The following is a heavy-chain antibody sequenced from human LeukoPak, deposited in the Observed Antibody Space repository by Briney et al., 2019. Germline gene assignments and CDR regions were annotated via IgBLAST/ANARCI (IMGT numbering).Heavy chain of an antibody. CDR1: GFTFSTYW. CDR3: ARSTVISGYYFDY. Sequence: GGSLRLSCAASGFTFSTYWMSWVRQAPGKGLEWVSYISSSGSTIYYADSVKGRFTISRDNAKNSLYLQMNSLRAEDTAVYYCARSTVISGYYFDYWGQGTLVTVSS. CDR2: ISSSGSTI. D-gene: IGHD4-17*01. J-gene: IGHJ4*02. V-gene: IGHV3-11*01.